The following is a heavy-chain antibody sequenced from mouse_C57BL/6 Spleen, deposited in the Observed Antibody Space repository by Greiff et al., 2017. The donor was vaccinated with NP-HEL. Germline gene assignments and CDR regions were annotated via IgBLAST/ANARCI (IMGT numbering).Heavy chain of an antibody. V-gene: IGHV5-6*02. CDR1: GFTFSSYG. CDR2: ISSGGSYT. CDR3: ARQGGYSLDY. D-gene: IGHD2-3*01. J-gene: IGHJ2*01. Sequence: EVTLVESGGDLVKPGGSLKLSCAASGFTFSSYGMSWVRQTPDKRLEWVATISSGGSYTYYPDSVKGRFTISRDNAKNTLYLQMSSLKSEDTAMYYCARQGGYSLDYWGQGTTLTVSS.